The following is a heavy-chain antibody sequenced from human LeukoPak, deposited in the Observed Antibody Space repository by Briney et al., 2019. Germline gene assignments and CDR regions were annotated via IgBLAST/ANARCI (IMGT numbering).Heavy chain of an antibody. Sequence: SETLSLTCTVSGGSISSYYWSWIRQPPGKGLEWIGYIYYSGSTNYNPSLKSRVTISVDTPKNQFSLKLSSVTAADTAMYYCARTRHDFGDYDDAFDIWGQGTMVIVSA. CDR1: GGSISSYY. D-gene: IGHD4-17*01. V-gene: IGHV4-59*08. CDR2: IYYSGST. CDR3: ARTRHDFGDYDDAFDI. J-gene: IGHJ3*02.